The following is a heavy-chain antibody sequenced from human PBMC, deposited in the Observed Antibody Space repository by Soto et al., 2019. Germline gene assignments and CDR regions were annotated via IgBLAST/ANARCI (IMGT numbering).Heavy chain of an antibody. J-gene: IGHJ4*02. CDR3: ARDKGYGDSTYYFDY. CDR2: IWYDGSNK. D-gene: IGHD4-17*01. V-gene: IGHV3-33*01. Sequence: QVQLVESGGGVVQPGRSLRLSCAASGFTFSSYGMHWVRQAPGKGLEWVAVIWYDGSNKYYADSVKGRFTISRDNSKNTLYLQMNSLRAEDTAVYYCARDKGYGDSTYYFDYWGQGTLVTVSS. CDR1: GFTFSSYG.